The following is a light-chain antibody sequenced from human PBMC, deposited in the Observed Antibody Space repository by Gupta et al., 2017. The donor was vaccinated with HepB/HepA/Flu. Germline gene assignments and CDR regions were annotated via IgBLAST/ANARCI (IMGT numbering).Light chain of an antibody. CDR1: KLGNKY. J-gene: IGLJ2*01. CDR3: QAGDTNTEVV. Sequence: SSDLPQPLSVSVSPGQTATITCTGDKLGNKYASWYQQKPGQSPVLVIYQDSKRPSGIPGRFSASNAGNTATLTISGTQTLDEDDYYCQAGDTNTEVVFGGGTKLTVL. CDR2: QDS. V-gene: IGLV3-1*01.